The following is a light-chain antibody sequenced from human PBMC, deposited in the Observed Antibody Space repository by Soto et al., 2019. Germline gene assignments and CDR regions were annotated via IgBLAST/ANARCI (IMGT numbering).Light chain of an antibody. V-gene: IGKV1-33*01. Sequence: DIQMTQSPSSLSASVGDRVTITCQASQDINNCLNWYQLKPGKAPKLLIYDASNLGTGVPSRFSGSGSGTDFTFTISSLQPEDIATDYCQQYHNLPITFGQGTRLEIK. CDR1: QDINNC. CDR3: QQYHNLPIT. CDR2: DAS. J-gene: IGKJ5*01.